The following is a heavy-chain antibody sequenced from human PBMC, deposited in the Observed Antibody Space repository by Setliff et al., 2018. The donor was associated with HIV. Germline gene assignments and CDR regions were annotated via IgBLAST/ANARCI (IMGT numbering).Heavy chain of an antibody. CDR2: IKSKVDAGTA. CDR3: TSSPFRFYGDHNQDY. Sequence: GGSLRLSCAASGFTVNDAYMSWVRQAPGKGLEWVGRIKSKVDAGTADYAAPVKGRFTISRDESKNTLYLQMNSLKTEDTAVYYCTSSPFRFYGDHNQDYWGQGTLVTVPQ. D-gene: IGHD4-17*01. CDR1: GFTVNDAY. V-gene: IGHV3-15*01. J-gene: IGHJ4*02.